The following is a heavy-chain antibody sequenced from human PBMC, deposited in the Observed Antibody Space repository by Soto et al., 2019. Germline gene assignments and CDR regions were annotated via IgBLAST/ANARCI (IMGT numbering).Heavy chain of an antibody. V-gene: IGHV4-30-4*01. CDR1: GGSISSGDYY. J-gene: IGHJ6*02. D-gene: IGHD3-16*01. CDR3: ASGYYDYVWGSRGGGMDV. Sequence: PSKTLSLTCTVSGGSISSGDYYWSWIRQPPGKGLEWIGYIYYSGSTYYNPSLKSRVTISVDTSKNQFSLKLSSVTAADTAVYYCASGYYDYVWGSRGGGMDVWGQGTTVTVSS. CDR2: IYYSGST.